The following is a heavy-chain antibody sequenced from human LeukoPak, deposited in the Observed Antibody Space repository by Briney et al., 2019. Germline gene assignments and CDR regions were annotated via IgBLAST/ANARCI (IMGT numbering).Heavy chain of an antibody. CDR2: IYYSGRT. CDR3: ARRRYYDGSGYLE. V-gene: IGHV4-39*01. CDR1: GDSVSRSDSY. Sequence: PSETLSLTCSVSGDSVSRSDSYWDWIRQPPGKGLEWIGTIYYSGRTYYSPSLKSRVTMSVDPSNNQFSLNLRSVTAADTALYYCARRRYYDGSGYLEWSQGTLLSVSS. D-gene: IGHD3-22*01. J-gene: IGHJ1*01.